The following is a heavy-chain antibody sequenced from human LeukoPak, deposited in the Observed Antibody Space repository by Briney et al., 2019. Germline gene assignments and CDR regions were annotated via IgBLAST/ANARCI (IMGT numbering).Heavy chain of an antibody. CDR2: ISSSSSYI. CDR1: GFTFSSYS. Sequence: GGSLRLSCAASGFTFSSYSMNWVRQAPEKGLERVSAISSSSSYIYYADSVKGRFTISRDNAKNSLYLQMNRLRAEDTAVYYGARNGYSYGYRAFANGGQGIMVTVSS. D-gene: IGHD6-13*01. V-gene: IGHV3-21*01. CDR3: ARNGYSYGYRAFAN. J-gene: IGHJ3*02.